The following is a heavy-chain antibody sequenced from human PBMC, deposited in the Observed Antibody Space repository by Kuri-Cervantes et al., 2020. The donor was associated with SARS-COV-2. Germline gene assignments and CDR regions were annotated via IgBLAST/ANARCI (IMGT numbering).Heavy chain of an antibody. CDR1: GFNFSGTD. CDR2: ISNDGKNK. Sequence: GESLKISCAASGFNFSGTDMHWVRQSPGKGLEWVAVISNDGKNKKSIASGKGRFTISRDNSQNILYLQMKSLTSEDTAIYYCAKDRIGVPGFWGQGNLVHVSS. J-gene: IGHJ4*01. V-gene: IGHV3-30*18. D-gene: IGHD2-15*01. CDR3: AKDRIGVPGF.